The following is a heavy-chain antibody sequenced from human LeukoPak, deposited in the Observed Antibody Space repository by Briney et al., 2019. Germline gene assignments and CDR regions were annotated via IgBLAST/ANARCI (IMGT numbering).Heavy chain of an antibody. V-gene: IGHV3-23*01. CDR1: GFSFSSYA. CDR2: ISDSPDIT. J-gene: IGHJ6*03. CDR3: ARRARVRMVYFYYFMDI. D-gene: IGHD2-8*01. Sequence: GGSLRLSCVASGFSFSSYAMNWVRQAPGKGLEWLSLISDSPDITYYTDSVKGRFTISRSNSNNTVYLQMNNLRADDTAVNYCARRARVRMVYFYYFMDIWGKGTTVTVSS.